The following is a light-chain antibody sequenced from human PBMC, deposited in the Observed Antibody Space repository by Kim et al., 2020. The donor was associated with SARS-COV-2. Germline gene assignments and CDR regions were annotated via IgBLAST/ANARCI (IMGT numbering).Light chain of an antibody. CDR1: QDIRND. J-gene: IGKJ5*01. CDR3: LQHNTCPIT. Sequence: SVGDRVTITCRASQDIRNDLGWYQQNPGRAPKRLIYGASSLQSGVPSRFSGSGSGTEFTLTISSLQPEDFATYFCLQHNTCPITFGQGTRLEIK. V-gene: IGKV1-17*01. CDR2: GAS.